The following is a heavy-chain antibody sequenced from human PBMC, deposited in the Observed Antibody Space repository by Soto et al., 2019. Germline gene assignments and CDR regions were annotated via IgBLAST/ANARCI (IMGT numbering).Heavy chain of an antibody. D-gene: IGHD3-16*01. CDR2: IKSRHYGATL. V-gene: IGHV3-15*07. J-gene: IGHJ4*02. CDR1: GFDFGNAW. Sequence: EVRLAESGGGLVRPGGSLRLSCAASGFDFGNAWMSWVRQAPGKGLEWVGRIKSRHYGATLDYAGTVKGRFNISRDESKSMVHLQMNSLQNADTAVFYCSTELGGHSANPLNYWGQGTLVTVSS. CDR3: STELGGHSANPLNY.